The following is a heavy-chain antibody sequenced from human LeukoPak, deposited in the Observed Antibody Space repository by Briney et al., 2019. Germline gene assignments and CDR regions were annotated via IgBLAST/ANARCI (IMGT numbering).Heavy chain of an antibody. J-gene: IGHJ4*02. V-gene: IGHV1-18*01. Sequence: GASVKVSCTASGYTFTSYGISWVQQAPGQGLEWMGWISAYNGNTNYAQKLQGRVTMTTDTSTSTAYMELRSLRSEDTAVYYCARRYCSSTSCHYFDYWGQGTLVTVSS. D-gene: IGHD2-2*01. CDR2: ISAYNGNT. CDR3: ARRYCSSTSCHYFDY. CDR1: GYTFTSYG.